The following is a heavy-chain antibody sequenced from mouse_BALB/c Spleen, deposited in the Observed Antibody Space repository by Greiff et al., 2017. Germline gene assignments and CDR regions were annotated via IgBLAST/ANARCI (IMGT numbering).Heavy chain of an antibody. J-gene: IGHJ2*01. CDR2: IYPGNSDT. D-gene: IGHD2-3*01. V-gene: IGHV1-5*01. CDR1: GYTFTSYW. Sequence: EVQLQQSGTVLARPGASVKMSCKASGYTFTSYWMHWVKQRPGQGLEWIGAIYPGNSDTSYNQKFKGKAKLTAVTSTSTAYMELSSLTNEDSAVYYCTKGDGYYAFDYWGQGTTLTVSS. CDR3: TKGDGYYAFDY.